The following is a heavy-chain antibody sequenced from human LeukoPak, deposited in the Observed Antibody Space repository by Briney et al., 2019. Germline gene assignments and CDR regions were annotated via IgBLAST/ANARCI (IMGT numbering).Heavy chain of an antibody. CDR3: ARHGYNYGYFDF. CDR2: IYHSGST. J-gene: IGHJ4*02. CDR1: GGSISSYY. Sequence: SETLSLTCTVSGGSISSYYWSWIRQPPEKGLEWIGYIYHSGSTNYNPSLKSRVTISVDTSKNQFSLKLSSVTAADTAVYYCARHGYNYGYFDFWGQGTLVTVSS. V-gene: IGHV4-59*08. D-gene: IGHD5-18*01.